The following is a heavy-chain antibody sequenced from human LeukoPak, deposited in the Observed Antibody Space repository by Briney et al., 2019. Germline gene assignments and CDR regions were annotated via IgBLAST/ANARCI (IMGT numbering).Heavy chain of an antibody. CDR2: ISSSSSYI. J-gene: IGHJ6*03. CDR3: ARVLRFLGYLYYYYMDV. D-gene: IGHD3-3*01. CDR1: GFTFSSYS. V-gene: IGHV3-21*01. Sequence: KPGGSLRLSCAASGFTFSSYSMNWVRQAPGKGLEWVSSISSSSSYIYYADSVKGRFTISRDNAKNSLYLQMNSLRAEDTAVYYCARVLRFLGYLYYYYMDVWGKGTTVTVSS.